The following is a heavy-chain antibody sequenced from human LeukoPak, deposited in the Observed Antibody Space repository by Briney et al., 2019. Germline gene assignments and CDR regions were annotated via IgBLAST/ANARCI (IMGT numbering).Heavy chain of an antibody. CDR1: GGSINSYY. CDR2: IYTSGST. V-gene: IGHV4-4*07. Sequence: SETLSLTCTVSGGSINSYYWSWLRRPPGKGLEWIGRIYTSGSTNYNPSLKSRVTMSVDTSKNQFSLKLTSVTAADTAVYYCARAGSGWYDLYYFDYWGQGTLVTVSS. D-gene: IGHD6-19*01. CDR3: ARAGSGWYDLYYFDY. J-gene: IGHJ4*02.